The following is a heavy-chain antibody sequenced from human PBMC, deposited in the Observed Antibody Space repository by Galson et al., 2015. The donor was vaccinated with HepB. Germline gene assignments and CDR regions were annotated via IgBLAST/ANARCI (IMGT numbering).Heavy chain of an antibody. CDR1: GLTFSSYG. CDR2: ISYDGSNK. Sequence: SLRLSCAASGLTFSSYGMPWVRQAPGKGLEWVAVISYDGSNKYYADSVKGRFTISRDNSKNTLYLQMNSLRAEDTAVYYCAKDYFLYSYQHYMDVWGKGTTVTVSS. V-gene: IGHV3-30*18. J-gene: IGHJ6*03. D-gene: IGHD5-18*01. CDR3: AKDYFLYSYQHYMDV.